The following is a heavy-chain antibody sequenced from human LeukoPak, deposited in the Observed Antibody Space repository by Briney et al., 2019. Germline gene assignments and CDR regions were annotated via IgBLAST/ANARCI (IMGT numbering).Heavy chain of an antibody. D-gene: IGHD1-14*01. CDR3: ARDLSVKIGFATHRPFDP. Sequence: PSGTLFLTCTVSGDSVSSGHWLHWVRQPPGKGLEWIEQIFHTGSTNSNPSLKGRVTISVDESRNQFSLRLSSVTAADTAMYYCARDLSVKIGFATHRPFDPWGQGTLVTVSS. J-gene: IGHJ5*02. CDR2: IFHTGST. V-gene: IGHV4-4*02. CDR1: GDSVSSGHW.